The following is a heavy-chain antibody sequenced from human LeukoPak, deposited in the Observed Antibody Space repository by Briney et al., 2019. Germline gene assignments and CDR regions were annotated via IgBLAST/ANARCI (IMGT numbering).Heavy chain of an antibody. J-gene: IGHJ4*02. CDR1: GYTFNNHY. Sequence: ASVKVSCKASGYTFNNHYMYWVRQAPGQGLEWMGVINPSGGSTSYAQKFQGRVTTTRDTSTRTDYMEVNSLRSEDTAVYYCARQGTYSSAIGMGYWGQGTLVTVSS. CDR2: INPSGGST. V-gene: IGHV1-46*02. D-gene: IGHD6-19*01. CDR3: ARQGTYSSAIGMGY.